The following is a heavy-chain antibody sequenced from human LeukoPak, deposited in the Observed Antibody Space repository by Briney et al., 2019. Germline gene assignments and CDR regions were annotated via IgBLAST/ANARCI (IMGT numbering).Heavy chain of an antibody. CDR1: GFTFSSYW. CDR2: IKQDGSEK. V-gene: IGHV3-7*01. Sequence: PGGSLRLSCAASGFTFSSYWMSWVRQAPGKGLEWVANIKQDGSEKYYVDSVKGRFTISRDNAKNSLYLQMNSLRAEDTAVYYCARERGLAAAGLYYFDYWGQGTLVTVSS. D-gene: IGHD6-13*01. J-gene: IGHJ4*02. CDR3: ARERGLAAAGLYYFDY.